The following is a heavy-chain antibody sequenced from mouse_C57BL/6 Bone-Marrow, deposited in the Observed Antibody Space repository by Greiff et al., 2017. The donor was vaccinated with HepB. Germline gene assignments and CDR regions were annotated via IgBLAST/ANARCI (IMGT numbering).Heavy chain of an antibody. CDR3: TRPYDYGWYFDV. J-gene: IGHJ1*03. D-gene: IGHD2-4*01. V-gene: IGHV6-6*01. CDR2: IRNKANNHAT. CDR1: GFTFSDAW. Sequence: EVKLMESGGGLVQPGGSMKLSCAASGFTFSDAWMDWVRQSPEKGLEWVAEIRNKANNHATYYAESVKGRFTISRDDSKSSVYLQRNSLRAEDTGIYYCTRPYDYGWYFDVWGTGTTVTVAS.